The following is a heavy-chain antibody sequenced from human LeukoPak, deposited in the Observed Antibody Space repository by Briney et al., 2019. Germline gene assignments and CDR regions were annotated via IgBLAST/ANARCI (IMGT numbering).Heavy chain of an antibody. CDR1: GYTFTGYY. D-gene: IGHD3-22*01. Sequence: ASVKVSCKASGYTFTGYYMHWVRQAPGRGLEGMGWINPNSGGTNYAQKFQGRVTMTRDTSISTAYMELSRLRSDDTAVYYCAKPPYDSSGYYYFDYWGQGTLVTVSS. J-gene: IGHJ4*02. CDR2: INPNSGGT. CDR3: AKPPYDSSGYYYFDY. V-gene: IGHV1-2*02.